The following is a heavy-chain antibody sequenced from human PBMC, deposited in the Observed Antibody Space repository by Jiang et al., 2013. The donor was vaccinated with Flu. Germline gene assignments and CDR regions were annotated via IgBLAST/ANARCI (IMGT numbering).Heavy chain of an antibody. CDR2: ISGSGGST. Sequence: EVQLVESGGGLVQPGGSLRLSCAASGFTFSSYAMSWVRQAPGKGLEWVSAISGSGGSTYYADSVKGRFTISRDNSKNTLYLQMNSLRAEDTAVYYCGLYSSSSRGYYYYGMDVWGQGTTV. J-gene: IGHJ6*02. CDR1: GFTFSSYA. V-gene: IGHV3-23*04. D-gene: IGHD6-6*01. CDR3: GLYSSSSRGYYYYGMDV.